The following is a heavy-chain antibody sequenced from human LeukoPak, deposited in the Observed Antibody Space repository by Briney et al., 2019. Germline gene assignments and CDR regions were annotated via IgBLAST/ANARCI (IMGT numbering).Heavy chain of an antibody. CDR1: GFTFSSYA. Sequence: GGSLRLSCVASGFTFSSYAMSWVRQAPGKGLEWVSGISGSGGTTYYADSVKGRFTISGDNSKNTLYLQMNSLRAEDTAVYYCAKDRARDDSFDIWGQGTMVTVSS. D-gene: IGHD3-22*01. CDR3: AKDRARDDSFDI. CDR2: ISGSGGTT. V-gene: IGHV3-23*01. J-gene: IGHJ3*02.